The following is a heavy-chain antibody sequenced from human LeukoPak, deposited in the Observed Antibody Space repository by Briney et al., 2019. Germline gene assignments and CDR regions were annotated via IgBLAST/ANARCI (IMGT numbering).Heavy chain of an antibody. CDR2: ITGSGVNT. Sequence: GGSLRLSCAASGFTFSRYAMSWVRQAPGKGLEWVSSITGSGVNTYYADSVKGRFTISRDNSKNTLYLQMNSLRAEDTAVYYCAKVRFGVTARYYFDYWGQGTLVTVSS. CDR1: GFTFSRYA. J-gene: IGHJ4*02. CDR3: AKVRFGVTARYYFDY. V-gene: IGHV3-23*01. D-gene: IGHD3-10*01.